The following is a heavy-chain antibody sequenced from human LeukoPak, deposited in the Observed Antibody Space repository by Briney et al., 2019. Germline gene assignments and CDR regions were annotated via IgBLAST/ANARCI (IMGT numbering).Heavy chain of an antibody. J-gene: IGHJ4*02. CDR1: GFTFSSYA. V-gene: IGHV3-23*01. CDR2: ISGSGGST. Sequence: PGGSLRLSCAASGFTFSSYAMSWVRQAPGKGLEWVSAISGSGGSTYYADSVKGRFTISRDNSKNTLYLQMNSLRAEDTAVYYCAKSFGSSWYGTPDYWGQGTLVTVSS. D-gene: IGHD6-13*01. CDR3: AKSFGSSWYGTPDY.